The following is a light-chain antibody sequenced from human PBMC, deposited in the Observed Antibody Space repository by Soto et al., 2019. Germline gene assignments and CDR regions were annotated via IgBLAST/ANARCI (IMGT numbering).Light chain of an antibody. CDR3: MQALHART. CDR1: QSILHSNGNTY. V-gene: IGKV2-28*01. Sequence: EIVVTQSPLSLPVTPGEPASISCKSSQSILHSNGNTYLDWYLQKPGQSPQLLIHLGSNRASGVPDRFSGSGSGTDFTLNISRVEAEDVGVYYCMQALHARTFGQVTKVEIK. J-gene: IGKJ1*01. CDR2: LGS.